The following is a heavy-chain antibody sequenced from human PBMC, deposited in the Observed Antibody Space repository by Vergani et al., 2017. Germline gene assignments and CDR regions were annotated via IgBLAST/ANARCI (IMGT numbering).Heavy chain of an antibody. CDR3: ARDSQTNYDILTGYYPGPFDY. CDR2: INTNTGNP. CDR1: GYTFSTYG. J-gene: IGHJ4*02. D-gene: IGHD3-9*01. V-gene: IGHV7-4-1*02. Sequence: QVQLVQSGAEVKKPGASVKVSCKASGYTFSTYGISWVRQAPGQGLEWMGWINTNTGNPTYAQGFTGRFVFSLDTSVSTAYLQISSLKAEDTAVYYCARDSQTNYDILTGYYPGPFDYWGQGTLVTVSS.